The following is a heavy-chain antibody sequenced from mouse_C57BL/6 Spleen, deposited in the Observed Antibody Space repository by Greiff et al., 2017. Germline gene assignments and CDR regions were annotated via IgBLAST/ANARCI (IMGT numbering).Heavy chain of an antibody. CDR2: IYPGDGDT. D-gene: IGHD1-3*01. J-gene: IGHJ1*03. V-gene: IGHV1-82*01. CDR3: ARSLTRYWYCDV. Sequence: QVQLQQPGPELVKPGASVKISCKASGYAFSSSWMHWVKQRPGQGLEWIGRIYPGDGDTTYNGKFKGKATLTADKSSSTAYMQLSSLTSEDSAVYFCARSLTRYWYCDVWGTGTTVTVSS. CDR1: GYAFSSSW.